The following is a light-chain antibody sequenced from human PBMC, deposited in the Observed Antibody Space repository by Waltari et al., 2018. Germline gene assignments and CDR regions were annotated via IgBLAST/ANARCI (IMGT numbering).Light chain of an antibody. V-gene: IGLV4-69*01. J-gene: IGLJ3*02. CDR3: QAWGTGIQRV. CDR1: SGHNNCA. CDR2: LNSDGSH. Sequence: QLVLTHSPSASASLGASVKLTCTLSSGHNNCAIAWHQQQPEKGPRYLMKLNSDGSHTKGDGIPDRFSGSSSGAERYLTISSLQSDDEADYYGQAWGTGIQRVFGGGTKLTVL.